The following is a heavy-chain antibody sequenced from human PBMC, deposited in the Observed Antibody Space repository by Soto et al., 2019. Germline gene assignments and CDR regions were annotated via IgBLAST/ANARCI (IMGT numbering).Heavy chain of an antibody. V-gene: IGHV3-23*01. D-gene: IGHD2-2*01. J-gene: IGHJ4*02. Sequence: EVQLLESGGGLVQPGGSLRLSCAASGITFTAYAMSWVRQTPGKGLEWVSSISGSGGSTYYADSVKGRHTISRDNSKNTLYLQMNSRRADETAVYCCATIIIPAATNFYWGQGTLVTVSS. CDR2: ISGSGGST. CDR1: GITFTAYA. CDR3: ATIIIPAATNFY.